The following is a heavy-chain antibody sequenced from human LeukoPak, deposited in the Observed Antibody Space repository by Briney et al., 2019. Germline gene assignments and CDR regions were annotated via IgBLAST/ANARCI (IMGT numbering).Heavy chain of an antibody. CDR2: IVGSGGST. CDR3: AKEFYTGSYFTSDY. Sequence: GGSLRLSCAASGFTFSNYEMNWVRQAPGKGLEWVSAIVGSGGSTFYADSVKGRFTISRDNSKNTLFLQMNSLRAEDTAVYYCAKEFYTGSYFTSDYWGQGTLVTVSS. CDR1: GFTFSNYE. D-gene: IGHD1-26*01. J-gene: IGHJ4*02. V-gene: IGHV3-23*01.